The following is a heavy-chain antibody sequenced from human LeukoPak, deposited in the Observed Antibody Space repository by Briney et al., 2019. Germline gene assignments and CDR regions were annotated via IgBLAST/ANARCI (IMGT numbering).Heavy chain of an antibody. Sequence: SETLSLTCTVSAGSISSGSYYWGWIRQPPGKGLEWIGRIYTSGSTHYNPSLKTRVTISVETSKNQFSLKLSSVTAADTAVYYCARSPVGRIGAWAFDIWGQGTMVTVSP. CDR2: IYTSGST. CDR3: ARSPVGRIGAWAFDI. J-gene: IGHJ3*02. V-gene: IGHV4-61*02. CDR1: AGSISSGSYY. D-gene: IGHD3-16*01.